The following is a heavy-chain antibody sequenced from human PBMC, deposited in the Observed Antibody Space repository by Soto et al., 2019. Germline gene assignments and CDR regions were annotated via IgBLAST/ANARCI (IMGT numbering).Heavy chain of an antibody. CDR1: GFTFSNAW. D-gene: IGHD4-17*01. Sequence: GGSLRLSCAASGFTFSNAWMSWVRQAPGKGLEWVGRIKSKTDGGTTDYAAPVKGRFTISRDDSKNTLYLQMNSLKTEDTAVYYCTTDPSYGDWYDAFDIWGQGTMVTVSS. CDR3: TTDPSYGDWYDAFDI. V-gene: IGHV3-15*01. CDR2: IKSKTDGGTT. J-gene: IGHJ3*02.